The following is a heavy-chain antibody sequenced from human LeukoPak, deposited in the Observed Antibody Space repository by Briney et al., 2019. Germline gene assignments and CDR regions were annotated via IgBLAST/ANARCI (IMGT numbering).Heavy chain of an antibody. D-gene: IGHD1-7*01. J-gene: IGHJ5*02. Sequence: ASVKVSCTPSGYTLTEYNMHWVRQAPGQGLEWMGWINPNSGGTNSAQSFQGRVTMTSDTSITTAYMELSSLRSDDTAVYYCARSGTGTTSAPCDPWRQGTLVTVSS. V-gene: IGHV1-2*02. CDR3: ARSGTGTTSAPCDP. CDR1: GYTLTEYN. CDR2: INPNSGGT.